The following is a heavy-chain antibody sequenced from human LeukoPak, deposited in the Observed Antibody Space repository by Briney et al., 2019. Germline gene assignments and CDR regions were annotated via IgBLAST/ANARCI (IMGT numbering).Heavy chain of an antibody. CDR3: ARDVQWMVDH. J-gene: IGHJ4*02. D-gene: IGHD6-19*01. V-gene: IGHV1-18*01. CDR1: GYTFTSYG. Sequence: ASVKVSCKASGYTFTSYGISWVRQAPGQGLEWMGWNSTYNGYTKYAQNLQGRVTMTTDTSTSTAYMELRSLTSDDTAVYYCARDVQWMVDHWGQGTLVTVSS. CDR2: NSTYNGYT.